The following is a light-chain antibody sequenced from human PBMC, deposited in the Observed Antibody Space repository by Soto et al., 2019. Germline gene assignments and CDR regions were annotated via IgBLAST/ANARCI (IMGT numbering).Light chain of an antibody. Sequence: DIQMTQSPSSLSASVGDRVTLTCRASQSISSYLNWYQLKPGRPPKLLIYFASSLQAGVPSRFSCAGSEIDFTLTITDLQPEDFTSYFCLQTDSVPYTFGQGT. CDR1: QSISSY. CDR2: FAS. V-gene: IGKV1-39*01. J-gene: IGKJ2*01. CDR3: LQTDSVPYT.